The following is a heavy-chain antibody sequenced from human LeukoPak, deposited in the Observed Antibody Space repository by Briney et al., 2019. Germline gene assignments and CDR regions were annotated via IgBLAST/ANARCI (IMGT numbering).Heavy chain of an antibody. J-gene: IGHJ5*02. CDR3: ARGRGYFDPFDP. D-gene: IGHD3-9*01. V-gene: IGHV4-59*01. CDR2: IYYSGIT. Sequence: PSETLSLTCTVSGASMTNYYWSWIRKPPGKGLEWIGYIYYSGITNYNPPLTSRVSISVDMSKNQFSLKLTSVTAADTAVYCCARGRGYFDPFDPWGQGTLVTVSS. CDR1: GASMTNYY.